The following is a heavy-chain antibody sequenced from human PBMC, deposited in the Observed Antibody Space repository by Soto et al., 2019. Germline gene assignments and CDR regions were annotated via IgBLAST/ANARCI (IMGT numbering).Heavy chain of an antibody. CDR1: GFTFSHNP. Sequence: PGGSLRLSCVASGFTFSHNPLNWVRQAPGKVPEWVSTISDRPTGHSHYAESVRGRFVISRDDSRNTVYLQMDSLRADDTAPYYCTTRLNAHFDYWGQGVRVTVSS. J-gene: IGHJ4*02. D-gene: IGHD2-2*01. V-gene: IGHV3-23*01. CDR3: TTRLNAHFDY. CDR2: ISDRPTGHS.